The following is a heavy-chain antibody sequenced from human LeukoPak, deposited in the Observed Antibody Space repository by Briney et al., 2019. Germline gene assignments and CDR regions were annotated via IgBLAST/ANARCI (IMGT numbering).Heavy chain of an antibody. CDR3: AKDTGYSYGPFDY. Sequence: SGGSLRLSCAASGFTFDDYAMHWVRQAPGKGLEWVSGISWNSHTIGYADSVKGRFTLSRNNAKNSLYLQMNSLRAEDTALYYCAKDTGYSYGPFDYWGQGTLVTVSS. V-gene: IGHV3-9*01. CDR1: GFTFDDYA. D-gene: IGHD5-18*01. CDR2: ISWNSHTI. J-gene: IGHJ4*02.